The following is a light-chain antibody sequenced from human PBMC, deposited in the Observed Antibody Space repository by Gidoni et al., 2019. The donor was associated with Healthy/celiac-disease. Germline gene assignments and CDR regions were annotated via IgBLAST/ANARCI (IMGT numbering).Light chain of an antibody. V-gene: IGKV3-11*01. CDR3: QQRSNWPPNS. CDR2: DAS. Sequence: IVLTHSPATLSLSPGERATLSCRASQSVSSYLAWYQQKPGQAPRLLIYDASNRATGIPARFSGSGAGTDFTITISSLEPEDFAVYYCQQRSNWPPNSFGQGTKLEIK. CDR1: QSVSSY. J-gene: IGKJ2*03.